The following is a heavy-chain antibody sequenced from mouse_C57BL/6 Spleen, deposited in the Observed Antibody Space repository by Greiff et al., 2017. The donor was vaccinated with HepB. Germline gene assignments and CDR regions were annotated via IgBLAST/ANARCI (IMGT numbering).Heavy chain of an antibody. D-gene: IGHD1-1*01. CDR3: ARGDYGSYFDY. Sequence: EVKVEESGPGLVKPSQSLSLTCSVTGYSITSGYYWNWIRQFPGNKLEWMGYISYDGSNNYNPSLKNRISITRDTSKNQFFLKLNSVTTEDTATYYCARGDYGSYFDYWGQGTTLTVSS. CDR1: GYSITSGYY. CDR2: ISYDGSN. V-gene: IGHV3-6*01. J-gene: IGHJ2*01.